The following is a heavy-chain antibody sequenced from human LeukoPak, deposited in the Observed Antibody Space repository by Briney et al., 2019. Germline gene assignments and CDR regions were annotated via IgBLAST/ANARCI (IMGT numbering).Heavy chain of an antibody. V-gene: IGHV1-2*02. CDR1: GYTLTELS. Sequence: GASVKVSCKVSGYTLTELSMHWVRQAPGQGLEWMGWINPNSGGTNYAQKFRGRVTMTRDTSITTAYMEMSRLRSDDTALYYCARSPHILTGENFDYWGQGTLVTVSS. CDR3: ARSPHILTGENFDY. CDR2: INPNSGGT. D-gene: IGHD3-9*01. J-gene: IGHJ4*02.